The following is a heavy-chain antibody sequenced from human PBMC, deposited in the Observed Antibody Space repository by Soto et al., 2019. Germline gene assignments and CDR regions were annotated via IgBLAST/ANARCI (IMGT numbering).Heavy chain of an antibody. CDR3: ARLAYCSXGSCYWWFDP. Sequence: SQTLSLTCAISGDSVSSNSAAWNWIRQSPSRGLEWLGRTYYRSKWYNDYAVSVKSRITINPDTSKNQFSLQLNSVTPEDTAVYYCARLAYCSXGSCYWWFDPWGQGTLVTVSS. CDR1: GDSVSSNSAA. CDR2: TYYRSKWYN. V-gene: IGHV6-1*01. J-gene: IGHJ5*02. D-gene: IGHD2-15*01.